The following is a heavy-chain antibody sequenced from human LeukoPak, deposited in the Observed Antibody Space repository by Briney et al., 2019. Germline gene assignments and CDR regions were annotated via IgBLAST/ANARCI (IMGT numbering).Heavy chain of an antibody. V-gene: IGHV5-51*01. CDR3: ARRAYCGGDCYIDY. CDR1: GYSFTNYW. J-gene: IGHJ4*02. CDR2: IYPGDSDT. D-gene: IGHD2-21*02. Sequence: LGESLKISCKGSGYSFTNYWIGWVRQMPGKGLEWMGIIYPGDSDTRYSPSFQGQVTISADKSISTAYLQWSSLKVSDTAIYYCARRAYCGGDCYIDYWGQGSLVTVSS.